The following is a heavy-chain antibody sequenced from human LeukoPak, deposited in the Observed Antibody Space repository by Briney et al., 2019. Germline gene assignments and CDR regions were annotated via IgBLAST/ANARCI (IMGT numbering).Heavy chain of an antibody. V-gene: IGHV1-18*01. CDR3: ARVTRGPNAFDI. CDR2: ISAYNGNT. J-gene: IGHJ3*02. Sequence: ASVKASCKASGYTFTSYGISWVRQAPGQGLERMGWISAYNGNTNYAQKLQGRVTMTTDTSTSTAYMGLRSLRSDDTAVYYCARVTRGPNAFDIWGQGTMVTVSS. CDR1: GYTFTSYG.